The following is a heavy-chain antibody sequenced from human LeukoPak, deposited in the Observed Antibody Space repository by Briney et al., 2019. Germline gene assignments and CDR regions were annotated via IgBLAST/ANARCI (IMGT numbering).Heavy chain of an antibody. Sequence: ASVKVSCKASGYTFTGYYMHWVRQAPGQGLEWMGRINPNSGGTNYAQKFQGRVTMTRDTSISTAYMELSRLRSDDTAVYYCARDFVSSSWRRPFDYWGQGVLVTVSS. CDR2: INPNSGGT. D-gene: IGHD6-13*01. V-gene: IGHV1-2*06. J-gene: IGHJ4*02. CDR1: GYTFTGYY. CDR3: ARDFVSSSWRRPFDY.